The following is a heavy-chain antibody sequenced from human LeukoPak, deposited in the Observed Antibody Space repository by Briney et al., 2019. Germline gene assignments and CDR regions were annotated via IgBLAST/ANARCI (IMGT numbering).Heavy chain of an antibody. J-gene: IGHJ5*02. CDR2: IWYDGSNK. D-gene: IGHD3-10*02. V-gene: IGHV3-33*08. CDR3: ARVFPPNWFDP. Sequence: GGSLRLSCAASGFTFSSYTMNWVRQAPGKGLEWVALIWYDGSNKNYADSVKGRFTISRDNSKNTLYLQMNSLRAEDTAMYYCARVFPPNWFDPWGQGTLVTVSS. CDR1: GFTFSSYT.